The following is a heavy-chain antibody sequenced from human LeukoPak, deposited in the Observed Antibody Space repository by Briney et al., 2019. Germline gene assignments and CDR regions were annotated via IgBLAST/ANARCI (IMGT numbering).Heavy chain of an antibody. J-gene: IGHJ4*02. V-gene: IGHV3-15*01. CDR3: TTPRYSYGAIDY. CDR1: GFTFSNAW. Sequence: GGSLRLSCAASGFTFSNAWMSWVRQAPGKGLEWVGRIKSKTDGGTTDYAAPVKGRFTISRDDSKNTLYLQMNSLKTEDTAVYYCTTPRYSYGAIDYWGQGTLVTVSS. D-gene: IGHD5-18*01. CDR2: IKSKTDGGTT.